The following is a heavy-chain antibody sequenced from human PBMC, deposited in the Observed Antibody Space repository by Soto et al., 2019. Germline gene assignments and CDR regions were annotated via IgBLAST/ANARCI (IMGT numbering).Heavy chain of an antibody. D-gene: IGHD2-15*01. Sequence: PETLSVSWAVSGGSPGSSDWWGWIRQPAGKGLEWIGYIYYSGSTYYNPSLKSRVTMSVDMSKNQFSLKLSSVSSVDTAVYYCARGQLLPEYWGQGTLVTVS. V-gene: IGHV4-28*03. CDR3: ARGQLLPEY. CDR1: GGSPGSSDW. J-gene: IGHJ4*02. CDR2: IYYSGST.